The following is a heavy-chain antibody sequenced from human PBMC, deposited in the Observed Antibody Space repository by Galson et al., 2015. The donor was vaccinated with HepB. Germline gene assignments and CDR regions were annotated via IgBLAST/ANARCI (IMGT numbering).Heavy chain of an antibody. J-gene: IGHJ4*02. Sequence: SLRLSCAASGFTFSSYAMSWVRQAPGKGLEWVSAISGSGGSTYYADSVKGRFTISRDNSKNTLYLQMNSLRAEDTAVYYCAKVNRYYYGSGSYYNVPNYWGQGTLVTVSS. CDR2: ISGSGGST. CDR1: GFTFSSYA. D-gene: IGHD3-10*01. CDR3: AKVNRYYYGSGSYYNVPNY. V-gene: IGHV3-23*01.